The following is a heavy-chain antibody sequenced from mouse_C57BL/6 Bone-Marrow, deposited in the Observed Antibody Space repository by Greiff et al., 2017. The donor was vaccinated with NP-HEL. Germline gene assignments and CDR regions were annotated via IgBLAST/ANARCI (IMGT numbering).Heavy chain of an antibody. V-gene: IGHV14-4*01. CDR1: GFNIKDDY. D-gene: IGHD1-1*01. Sequence: EVQRVESGAELVRPGASVKLSCTASGFNIKDDYMHWVKQRPEQGLEWIGWIDPENGDTEYASKFQGKATITADTSSNTAYLQLSSLTSEDTAVYYCTTPITTVYFDYWGQGTTLTVSS. CDR3: TTPITTVYFDY. CDR2: IDPENGDT. J-gene: IGHJ2*01.